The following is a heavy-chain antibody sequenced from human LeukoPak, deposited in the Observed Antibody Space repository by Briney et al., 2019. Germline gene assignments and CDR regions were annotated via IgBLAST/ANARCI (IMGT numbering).Heavy chain of an antibody. CDR1: GFSFSSYS. V-gene: IGHV3-21*06. CDR3: ARDPSAVPTVVNWFDP. Sequence: PGGSLRLSCVASGFSFSSYSMNWVRQAPGKGLEWVSSISSTSTYIYYTDSVKGRFTISRDNAKNSLYLQMDSLRAEDTAVYYRARDPSAVPTVVNWFDPWGQGTLVTVSS. J-gene: IGHJ5*02. CDR2: ISSTSTYI. D-gene: IGHD2-2*01.